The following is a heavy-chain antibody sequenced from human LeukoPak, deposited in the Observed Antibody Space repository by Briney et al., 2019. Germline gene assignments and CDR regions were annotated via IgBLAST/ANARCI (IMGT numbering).Heavy chain of an antibody. J-gene: IGHJ4*02. CDR1: GYTFTSYY. CDR3: ARLEPSLRGSTFDY. CDR2: INPSGGAT. V-gene: IGHV1-46*01. Sequence: ASVKVSCKASGYTFTSYYLHWVRQAPGQGLEWLGIINPSGGATTYAQKFQGRVTMTRDMSTSTVYMELSSLRSEDTAVYYCARLEPSLRGSTFDYWGQGTLVTVSS. D-gene: IGHD5/OR15-5a*01.